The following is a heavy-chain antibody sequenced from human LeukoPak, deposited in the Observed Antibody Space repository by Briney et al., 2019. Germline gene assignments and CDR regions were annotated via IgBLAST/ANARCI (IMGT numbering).Heavy chain of an antibody. CDR2: ISAYNGNT. CDR3: ARAPHSSQMDV. J-gene: IGHJ6*04. CDR1: GYTFINNW. V-gene: IGHV1-18*01. Sequence: GASVKVSCKASGYTFINNWMHWARQAPGQGLEWMGWISAYNGNTNYAQKLQGRVTMTTDTSTSTAYMELRSLRSDDTAVYYCARAPHSSQMDVWGKGTTVTISS. D-gene: IGHD6-19*01.